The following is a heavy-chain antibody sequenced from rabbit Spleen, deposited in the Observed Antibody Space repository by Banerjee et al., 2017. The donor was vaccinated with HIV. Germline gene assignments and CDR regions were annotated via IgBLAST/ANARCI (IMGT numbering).Heavy chain of an antibody. D-gene: IGHD8-1*01. J-gene: IGHJ6*01. CDR1: GVSFSDKDV. V-gene: IGHV1S45*01. Sequence: QEQLEESGGDLVKPEGSLTLTCKASGVSFSDKDVMCWVRQAPGKGLEWIACINIVTGKAVYATWAKGRFIMSRASSTTVTLQMTSLTAADTATYFCARDSGSSFSSYGMDLWGPGTLVTVS. CDR2: INIVTGKA. CDR3: ARDSGSSFSSYGMDL.